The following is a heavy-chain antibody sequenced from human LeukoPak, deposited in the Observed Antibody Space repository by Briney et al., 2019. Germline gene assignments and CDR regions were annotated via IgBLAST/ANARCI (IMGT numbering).Heavy chain of an antibody. CDR1: GYTFTGYY. V-gene: IGHV1-2*04. J-gene: IGHJ3*02. CDR2: INPNSSGT. D-gene: IGHD3-22*01. Sequence: ASVTVSCTASGYTFTGYYMHWVRQAPGQGLEGMGWINPNSSGTNYAQKFQGWVTMTRDTSISTAYMELSRLRSDDTAVYYCARAHDYYYDSSGYYYAGAFDIWGQGTMVTVSS. CDR3: ARAHDYYYDSSGYYYAGAFDI.